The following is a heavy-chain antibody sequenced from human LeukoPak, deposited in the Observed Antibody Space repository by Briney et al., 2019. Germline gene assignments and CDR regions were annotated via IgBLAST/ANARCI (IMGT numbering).Heavy chain of an antibody. CDR1: GFTFSSYS. D-gene: IGHD2-2*01. CDR3: ARRMGCSSTSCYWDFDY. J-gene: IGHJ4*02. CDR2: ISSSTSTI. Sequence: PGGSLSLSCAASGFTFSSYSMNWVRQAPGKGLEWVSYISSSTSTIYYADSVKGRFTISRDNAKNSLYLQMYSLRDEDTAVYYCARRMGCSSTSCYWDFDYWGQGTLVTVSS. V-gene: IGHV3-48*02.